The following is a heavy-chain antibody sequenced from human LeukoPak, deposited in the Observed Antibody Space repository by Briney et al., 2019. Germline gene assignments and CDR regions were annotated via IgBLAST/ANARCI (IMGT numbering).Heavy chain of an antibody. Sequence: PGGSLRLSCAASGFTFSSYGMHWVRQAPGKGLEWVAVILNDGSQEKYADSVKGRFTISRDNSKNTLFLQMNSLRAEDTAVYYCARDSSGYQWGQGTLVTVSS. J-gene: IGHJ4*02. CDR2: ILNDGSQE. V-gene: IGHV3-33*01. CDR3: ARDSSGYQ. CDR1: GFTFSSYG. D-gene: IGHD3-22*01.